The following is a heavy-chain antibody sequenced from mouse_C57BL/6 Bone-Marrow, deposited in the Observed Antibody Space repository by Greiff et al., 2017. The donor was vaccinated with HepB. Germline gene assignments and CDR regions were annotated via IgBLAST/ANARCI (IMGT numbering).Heavy chain of an antibody. V-gene: IGHV1-42*01. CDR3: ARGTY. CDR2: INPSTGGT. J-gene: IGHJ3*01. Sequence: EVKLVESGPELVKPGASVKISCKASGYSFTGYYMNWVKQSPEKSLEWIGEINPSTGGTTYSQKFKAKATLTVDKSSSTAYMQLKSLTSEDSAVYYCARGTYWGQGTLVTVSA. CDR1: GYSFTGYY.